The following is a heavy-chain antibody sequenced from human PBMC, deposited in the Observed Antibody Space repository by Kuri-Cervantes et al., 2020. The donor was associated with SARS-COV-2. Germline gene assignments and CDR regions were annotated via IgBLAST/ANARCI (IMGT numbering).Heavy chain of an antibody. CDR3: ARGSKASYSGSSWFDP. CDR2: ISAYNGNT. Sequence: ASVKVSCKASGGTFSSYAISWVRQAPGQGLEWMGWISAYNGNTSYAQKLQGRVTMTTDTSTSTAYMELRSLRSDDTAVYYCARGSKASYSGSSWFDPWGQGTLVTVSS. CDR1: GGTFSSYA. V-gene: IGHV1-18*01. D-gene: IGHD1-26*01. J-gene: IGHJ5*02.